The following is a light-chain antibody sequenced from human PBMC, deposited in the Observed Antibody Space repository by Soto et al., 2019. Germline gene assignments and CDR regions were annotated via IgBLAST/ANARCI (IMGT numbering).Light chain of an antibody. CDR3: QAWDSSYVV. J-gene: IGLJ2*01. CDR1: KLGDKY. V-gene: IGLV3-1*01. CDR2: QDS. Sequence: SYDLTQPPSVSVSPGQTASITCSGDKLGDKYACWYQQKPGQSPVLVIYQDSKRPSGIPERFSGSNSGNTATLTIRGTQAMDEADYYCQAWDSSYVVFGGGTKVTVL.